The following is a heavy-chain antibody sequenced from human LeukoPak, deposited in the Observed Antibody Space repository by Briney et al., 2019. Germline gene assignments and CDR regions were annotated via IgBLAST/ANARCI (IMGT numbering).Heavy chain of an antibody. CDR1: GFSFSSYG. V-gene: IGHV3-33*01. D-gene: IGHD6-25*01. CDR2: IWSHGNRK. CDR3: ARDSAADDNDFDV. J-gene: IGHJ3*01. Sequence: GGSLRLSCIPSGFSFSSYGMHWVRQAPGKGLEWVAVIWSHGNRKHHSDSVEGRFAISRDNSKNILHLQMNNLRAEDTALYYCARDSAADDNDFDVWGQGTMVTVSS.